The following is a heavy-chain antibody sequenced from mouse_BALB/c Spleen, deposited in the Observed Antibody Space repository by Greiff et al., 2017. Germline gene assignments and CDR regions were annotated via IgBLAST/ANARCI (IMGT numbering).Heavy chain of an antibody. CDR2: ISDGGSYT. J-gene: IGHJ4*01. D-gene: IGHD2-14*01. Sequence: EVQLKESGGGLVKPGGSLKLSCAASGFTFSDYYMYWVRQTPEKRLEWVATISDGGSYTYYPDSVKGRFTISRDNAKNNLYLQMSSLKSEDTAMYYCAREGYYYAMDYWGQGTSVTVSS. V-gene: IGHV5-4*02. CDR3: AREGYYYAMDY. CDR1: GFTFSDYY.